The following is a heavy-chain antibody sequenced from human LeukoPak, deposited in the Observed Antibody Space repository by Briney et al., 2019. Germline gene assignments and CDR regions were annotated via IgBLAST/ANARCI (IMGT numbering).Heavy chain of an antibody. D-gene: IGHD6-19*01. J-gene: IGHJ4*02. CDR2: ISGSGDST. CDR3: ATVMWYSSGWLDY. V-gene: IGHV3-23*01. CDR1: GFTFSSYV. Sequence: GGSLRLSCAGSGFTFSSYVMTWVRQAPGKGLEWVSLISGSGDSTYYAGSVKGRFTISRDNSKNTLYVQVNSLRPDDTAVYYCATVMWYSSGWLDYWGQGTLVTVSS.